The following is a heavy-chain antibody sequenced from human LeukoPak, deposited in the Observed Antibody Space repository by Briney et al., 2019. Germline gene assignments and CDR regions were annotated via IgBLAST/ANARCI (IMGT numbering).Heavy chain of an antibody. V-gene: IGHV4-39*01. J-gene: IGHJ4*02. D-gene: IGHD2-15*01. CDR2: IYYSGST. Sequence: SETLSLTCTVSGGSLSSSSYYWGWIRQPPGTGLEWIGSIYYSGSTYYNPSLKSRVTISVDTSENQFSLKLSSVTAADTAVYYCARRVERQYYFDYWGQGTLVTVSS. CDR1: GGSLSSSSYY. CDR3: ARRVERQYYFDY.